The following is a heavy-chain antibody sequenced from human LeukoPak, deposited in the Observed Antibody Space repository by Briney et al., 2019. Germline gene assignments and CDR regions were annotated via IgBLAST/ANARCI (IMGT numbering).Heavy chain of an antibody. Sequence: ASVKVSCKASGYTFTGYYMHWVRQAPGQGLEWMGWTNPNSGGPIYAQKFQGRVTMTWDTSISTTYMELRGLRSDDTAVYYCARGGNSVFGVVDYWGQGTLVTVSS. CDR1: GYTFTGYY. CDR3: ARGGNSVFGVVDY. CDR2: TNPNSGGP. J-gene: IGHJ4*02. D-gene: IGHD3-3*01. V-gene: IGHV1-2*02.